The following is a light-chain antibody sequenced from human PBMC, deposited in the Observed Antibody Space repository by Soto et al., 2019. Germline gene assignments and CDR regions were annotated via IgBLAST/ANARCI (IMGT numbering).Light chain of an antibody. Sequence: EIVLTQSPATLSLSPGERATLSCRASQSVSSYLAWYQQKPGQAPRLLIYGASTRATGIPATFSGSGSGTEFTLTISSLQSEDFAGYYCQQYNSWPFTFGGGTKVDIK. CDR3: QQYNSWPFT. CDR2: GAS. J-gene: IGKJ4*01. CDR1: QSVSSY. V-gene: IGKV3-15*01.